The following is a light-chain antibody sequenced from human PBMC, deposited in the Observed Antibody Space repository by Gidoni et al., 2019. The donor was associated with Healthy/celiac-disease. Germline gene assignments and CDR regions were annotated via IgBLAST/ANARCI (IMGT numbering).Light chain of an antibody. CDR2: WAS. Sequence: DIVMTQSPDSLAVSLGERATINCKSSQSVLYSFNNKNYSAWYQQKPGQPPKLLIYWASTRESGVPDRFIGSGSGTDFTLTISSLQAEDVAVYYCQQYFSTPPTFGQGTKLDIK. CDR1: QSVLYSFNNKNY. J-gene: IGKJ2*01. CDR3: QQYFSTPPT. V-gene: IGKV4-1*01.